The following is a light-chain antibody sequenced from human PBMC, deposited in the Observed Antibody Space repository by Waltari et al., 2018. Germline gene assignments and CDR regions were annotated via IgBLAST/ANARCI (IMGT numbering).Light chain of an antibody. J-gene: IGLJ3*02. V-gene: IGLV2-14*03. CDR3: NSFTDTASWV. Sequence: YQHHPVKAPKLIIHDVNKRPSGVSNRFSGSKSDTTASLTISGLQAEDEADYYCNSFTDTASWVFGGGTKLTVL. CDR2: DVN.